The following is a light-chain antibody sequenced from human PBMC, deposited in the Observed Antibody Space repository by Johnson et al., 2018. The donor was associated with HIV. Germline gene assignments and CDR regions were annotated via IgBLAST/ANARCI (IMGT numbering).Light chain of an antibody. CDR2: ANG. J-gene: IGLJ1*01. Sequence: QSVLTQPPSVSAAPGQKVTISCFGSDSNLGNNYVSWYQQVPGTGPKLLISANGNRPSEIPARFSGSKSATSATLGITGLQTGDEADYYCGTWDSGLGAVNVFGPGTKVTVL. CDR3: GTWDSGLGAVNV. V-gene: IGLV1-51*01. CDR1: DSNLGNNY.